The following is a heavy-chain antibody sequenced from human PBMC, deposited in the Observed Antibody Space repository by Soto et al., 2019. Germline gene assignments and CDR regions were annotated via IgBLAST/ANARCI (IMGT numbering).Heavy chain of an antibody. Sequence: ASVKLSCKSSGYTFTSYYMHWARQAPGQGLEWMGIINPSGGSTSYAQKFQGRVTMTRDTSTSTVYMELSSLRSEDTAVYYCASDKELGSWYTTFLLNCVGVDVCGQGATGTVSS. CDR3: ASDKELGSWYTTFLLNCVGVDV. D-gene: IGHD6-13*01. CDR1: GYTFTSYY. V-gene: IGHV1-46*01. J-gene: IGHJ6*02. CDR2: INPSGGST.